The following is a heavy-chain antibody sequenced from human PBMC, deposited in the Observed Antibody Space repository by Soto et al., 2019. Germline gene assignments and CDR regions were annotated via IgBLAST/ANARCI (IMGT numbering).Heavy chain of an antibody. Sequence: EVQLVESGGGLVQPGGSLRLSCAASGFTLGAYSMHWVRQAPGKGLEWVSYISSSSSTIYYADSVKGRFTISRDNAKNSLYLQMNSLGDEDTAVYYCARDAPRCGGGTCFDYWGQGTLVTVSS. CDR1: GFTLGAYS. D-gene: IGHD2-15*01. J-gene: IGHJ4*02. CDR3: ARDAPRCGGGTCFDY. V-gene: IGHV3-48*02. CDR2: ISSSSSTI.